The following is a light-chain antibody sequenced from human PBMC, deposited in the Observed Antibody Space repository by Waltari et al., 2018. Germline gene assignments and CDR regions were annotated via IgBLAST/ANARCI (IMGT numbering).Light chain of an antibody. Sequence: VVLTQSPLSLPVTPGQPASISCSSSQSLVYSDGNTILNWFQQRPGKSARRLLYKISNRDSGVPDRFSGSGSGTDFTLKISRVEAEDVGIYYCMHGGHWPYTFGQGTKLEIE. J-gene: IGKJ2*01. V-gene: IGKV2-30*01. CDR1: QSLVYSDGNTI. CDR3: MHGGHWPYT. CDR2: KIS.